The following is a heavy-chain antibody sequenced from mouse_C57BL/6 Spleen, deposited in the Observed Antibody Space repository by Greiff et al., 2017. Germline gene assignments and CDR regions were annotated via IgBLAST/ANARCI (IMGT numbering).Heavy chain of an antibody. J-gene: IGHJ2*01. D-gene: IGHD2-4*01. CDR3: ARESPYDYDGDY. V-gene: IGHV1-82*01. CDR1: GYAFSSSW. CDR2: IYPGDGYT. Sequence: QVQLQQSGPELVKPGASVKISCKASGYAFSSSWMNWVKQRPGKGLEWIGRIYPGDGYTNYNGKFKGKATLTADKSSSTAYMQLSSLTSEDSAVYCFARESPYDYDGDYWGQGTTLTVSS.